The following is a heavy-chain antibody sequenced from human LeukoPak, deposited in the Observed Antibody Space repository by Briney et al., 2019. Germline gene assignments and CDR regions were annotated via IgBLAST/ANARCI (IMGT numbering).Heavy chain of an antibody. D-gene: IGHD2/OR15-2a*01. J-gene: IGHJ4*02. V-gene: IGHV3-23*01. CDR1: GFTFSSYA. Sequence: PGGSLRLSCAASGFTFSSYAMSWVRQAPGKGLEWVSGISGSGGSTYYADSVKGRFTISRDNSKDTLYLQMNSLRAEDTAVYYCATDLGNFDYWGQGTLVTVSS. CDR3: ATDLGNFDY. CDR2: ISGSGGST.